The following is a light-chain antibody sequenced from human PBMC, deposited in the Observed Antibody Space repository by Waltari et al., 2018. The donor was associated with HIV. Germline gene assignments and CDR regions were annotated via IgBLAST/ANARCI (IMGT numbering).Light chain of an antibody. CDR3: QQYYSTPPT. Sequence: DIVMTQSPHFLAVSLGERATINCKSSQSILYSSKNENFLAWYQQEPGQTPKLRIYWASTRGSGVPDRVSGSGSGTDFTLTSNSLQSEDVAVYFCQQYYSTPPTFGQGTRVEI. V-gene: IGKV4-1*01. CDR2: WAS. J-gene: IGKJ1*01. CDR1: QSILYSSKNENF.